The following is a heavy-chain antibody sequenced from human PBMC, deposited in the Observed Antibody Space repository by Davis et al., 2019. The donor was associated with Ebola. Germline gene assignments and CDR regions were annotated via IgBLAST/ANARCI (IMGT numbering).Heavy chain of an antibody. Sequence: SETLSLTCAVYAGSFRGYYWGWIRQPPGKGLEWIGEINHSGSTNYNPSLKSRVTISVDTSKNQFSLKLSSVTAADTAVYYCARSPGIARYNWFDPWGQGTLVTVSS. D-gene: IGHD6-13*01. J-gene: IGHJ5*02. CDR1: AGSFRGYY. V-gene: IGHV4-34*01. CDR3: ARSPGIARYNWFDP. CDR2: INHSGST.